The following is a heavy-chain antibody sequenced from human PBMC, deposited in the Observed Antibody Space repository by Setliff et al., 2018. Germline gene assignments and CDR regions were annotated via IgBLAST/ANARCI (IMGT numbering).Heavy chain of an antibody. D-gene: IGHD6-19*01. CDR2: ISPYNSNT. Sequence: ASVKVSCKASGYTFATYGISWVRQAPGQGLEWMGWISPYNSNTNYAQNFQGRVTMTTDTSTSTAYMELRSLRSDDTAVYYCARAVRIAVAGPSDPFDYWGQGTLVTVSS. CDR3: ARAVRIAVAGPSDPFDY. V-gene: IGHV1-18*01. J-gene: IGHJ4*02. CDR1: GYTFATYG.